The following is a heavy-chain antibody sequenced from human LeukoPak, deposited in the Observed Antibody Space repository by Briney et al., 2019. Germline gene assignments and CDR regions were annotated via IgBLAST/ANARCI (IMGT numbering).Heavy chain of an antibody. CDR1: GFTFTDYW. CDR3: ARDGTAAGLYFDL. J-gene: IGHJ4*01. CDR2: ISQDGSEK. V-gene: IGHV3-7*01. D-gene: IGHD6-13*01. Sequence: GGSLRLSCEVSGFTFTDYWMNWVRQAPGKGPEWVASISQDGSEKTYVDSVKGRFTISRDNTKNSLSLQLNGLRAEDTAFYYCARDGTAAGLYFDLWGQGTLVTVSS.